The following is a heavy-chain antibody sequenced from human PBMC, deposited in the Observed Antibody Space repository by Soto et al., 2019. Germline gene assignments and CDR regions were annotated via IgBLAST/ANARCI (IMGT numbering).Heavy chain of an antibody. CDR3: ARTPGVRYPTRRLGAFDI. J-gene: IGHJ3*02. Sequence: QVQLVESGGGVVQPGRSLRLSCAASGFIFSSYAMHWVRQAPGKGLDWVAVISYDGSNKYYADSVKGRFTISRDNSKNTLYLQMNSLRAQDTAVYYFARTPGVRYPTRRLGAFDIWGQGTMVTVSS. D-gene: IGHD3-16*01. CDR2: ISYDGSNK. CDR1: GFIFSSYA. V-gene: IGHV3-30-3*01.